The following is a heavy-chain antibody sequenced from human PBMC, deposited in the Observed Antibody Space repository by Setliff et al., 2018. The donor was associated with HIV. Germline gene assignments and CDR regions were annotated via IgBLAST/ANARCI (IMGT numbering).Heavy chain of an antibody. D-gene: IGHD6-19*01. Sequence: GASVKVSCKASGYTFTTYGISWVRQAPGHGLEWMGWISPNFGHTKYVQKFLDRVTMTVDAATSRAYMELKSLRSDDTAVYFCARLGSGWSDSYYYAMDIWGQGTTVTVSS. J-gene: IGHJ6*02. V-gene: IGHV1-18*01. CDR3: ARLGSGWSDSYYYAMDI. CDR1: GYTFTTYG. CDR2: ISPNFGHT.